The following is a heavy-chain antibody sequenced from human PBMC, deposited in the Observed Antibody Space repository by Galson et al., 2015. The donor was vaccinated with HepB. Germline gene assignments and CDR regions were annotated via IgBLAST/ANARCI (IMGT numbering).Heavy chain of an antibody. CDR2: INHSGKT. Sequence: SETLSLTCAVYGGSFSTYYWNWIRQPPGKGLEWIGEINHSGKTNYNPSLKSRVTISVDTSKNQFSLNLRSVTAADTAVYYCATGRLAATISFGYYYYGMDVWGHGTTVTISS. CDR1: GGSFSTYY. J-gene: IGHJ6*02. CDR3: ATGRLAATISFGYYYYGMDV. D-gene: IGHD5-24*01. V-gene: IGHV4-34*01.